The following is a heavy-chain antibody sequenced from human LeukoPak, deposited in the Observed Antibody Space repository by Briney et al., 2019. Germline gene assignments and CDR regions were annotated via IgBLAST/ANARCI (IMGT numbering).Heavy chain of an antibody. J-gene: IGHJ3*01. CDR3: ARDSSGPGPDAFDV. Sequence: PSQTLSLTCSVSGGSISGSDVNWCWFRQPPGKGLEWIGFIYHTGSTHYNPSLQSRLSISVDTSKNQFSLKLTSVTAGDTAVYYCARDSSGPGPDAFDVWGQGTMVTVSS. CDR1: GGSISGSDVN. CDR2: IYHTGST. D-gene: IGHD3-22*01. V-gene: IGHV4-30-4*01.